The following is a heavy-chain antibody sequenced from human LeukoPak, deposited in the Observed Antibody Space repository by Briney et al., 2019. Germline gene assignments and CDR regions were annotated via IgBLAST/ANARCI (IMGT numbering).Heavy chain of an antibody. CDR3: ASSRETTVTPNLDY. D-gene: IGHD4-17*01. Sequence: ASVKVPCKASVYTFTIYYMHWVRQAPGQGVEWMGIINPSGGSTSYAQKFQGRVTMTRDTSTSTVYMELSSLRSEDTAVYYCASSRETTVTPNLDYWGQGTLVTVSS. V-gene: IGHV1-46*03. J-gene: IGHJ4*02. CDR2: INPSGGST. CDR1: VYTFTIYY.